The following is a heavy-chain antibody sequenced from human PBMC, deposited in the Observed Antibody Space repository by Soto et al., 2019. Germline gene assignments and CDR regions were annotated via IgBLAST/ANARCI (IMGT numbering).Heavy chain of an antibody. CDR3: ARYCSGGSCYLGNWFDP. V-gene: IGHV1-69*02. CDR1: GGTFSSYT. CDR2: IIPILGIA. Sequence: SVKVSCKASGGTFSSYTISWVRQAPGQGLEWMGRIIPILGIANYAQKFQGRVTITADKSTSTAYMELSSLRSEDTAVYYCARYCSGGSCYLGNWFDPWGQGTLVTVSS. D-gene: IGHD2-15*01. J-gene: IGHJ5*02.